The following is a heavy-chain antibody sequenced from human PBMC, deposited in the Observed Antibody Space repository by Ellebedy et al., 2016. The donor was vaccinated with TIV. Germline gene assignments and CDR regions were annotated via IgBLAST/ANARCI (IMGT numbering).Heavy chain of an antibody. Sequence: GESLKISCAASGFTVSSNYMSWVRQAPGKGLEWVSVIYSGGSTYYADSVKGRFTISRDNSKNTLYLQMNSLRAEDTAVYYCARDLGGGFDYWGQGTLVTVSS. CDR3: ARDLGGGFDY. CDR1: GFTVSSNY. CDR2: IYSGGST. D-gene: IGHD2-15*01. J-gene: IGHJ4*02. V-gene: IGHV3-53*01.